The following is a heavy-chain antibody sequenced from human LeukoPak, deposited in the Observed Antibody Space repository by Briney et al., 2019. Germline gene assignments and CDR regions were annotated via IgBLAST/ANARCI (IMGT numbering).Heavy chain of an antibody. D-gene: IGHD2-2*01. CDR2: INHSGST. CDR3: ARRREGSTDFDY. J-gene: IGHJ4*02. CDR1: GGSFSGYY. V-gene: IGHV4-34*01. Sequence: SETLSLTCAVSGGSFSGYYWSWLRQPPGKGLEWIGEINHSGSTNYNPSLKSRVTISVDTSKNQFSLKLSSVTAADTAVYYCARRREGSTDFDYWGQGTLVTVSS.